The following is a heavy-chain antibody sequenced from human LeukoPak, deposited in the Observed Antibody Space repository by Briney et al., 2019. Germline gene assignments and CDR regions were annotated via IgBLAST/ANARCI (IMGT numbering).Heavy chain of an antibody. CDR1: GFTFSSYA. D-gene: IGHD3-10*01. Sequence: GGSLRLSCAASGFTFSSYAMSWVRQAPGKGLEWVSAKGGSGSSTYYADSVKGRFTISRDNSKNTLYLQMNSPRAEDTAVYYCAKDRSPNYYGSGTANYFDYWGQGTLVTVSS. V-gene: IGHV3-23*01. J-gene: IGHJ4*02. CDR2: KGGSGSST. CDR3: AKDRSPNYYGSGTANYFDY.